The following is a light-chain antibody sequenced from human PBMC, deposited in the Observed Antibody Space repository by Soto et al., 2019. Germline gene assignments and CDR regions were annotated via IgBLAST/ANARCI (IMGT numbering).Light chain of an antibody. V-gene: IGLV2-8*01. CDR1: SSDVGGYNY. J-gene: IGLJ1*01. CDR2: EVS. Sequence: QSSMTQPPYSSGSPGQSVTISCTGTSSDVGGYNYVSWYQQHPGKAPKLIIYEVSKRPSGVPDRFSGSKSGSTASLTVSGLQAEDEADYYCSSYAGSNIHYVFGTGTKVTGL. CDR3: SSYAGSNIHYV.